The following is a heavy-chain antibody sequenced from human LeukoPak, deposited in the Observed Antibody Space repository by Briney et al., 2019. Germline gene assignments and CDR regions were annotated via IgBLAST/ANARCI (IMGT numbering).Heavy chain of an antibody. CDR2: ISTSNSYI. J-gene: IGHJ4*02. CDR1: GFTSWSYS. CDR3: ARDRSTNSYAEYFCVY. D-gene: IGHD3-16*01. Sequence: GGSLRLSCAASGFTSWSYSMSWVRPALGKGLEWGSSISTSNSYIYYADSVKGRFTISRDNAKNLLYLQMISLRAEDTAVYHCARDRSTNSYAEYFCVYWGQGTLDTVSS. V-gene: IGHV3-21*01.